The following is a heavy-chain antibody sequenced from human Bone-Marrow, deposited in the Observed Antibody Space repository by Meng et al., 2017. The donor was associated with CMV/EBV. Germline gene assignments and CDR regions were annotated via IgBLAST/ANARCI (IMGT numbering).Heavy chain of an antibody. D-gene: IGHD3-10*01. J-gene: IGHJ6*02. CDR1: GFTFDDYG. CDR2: INWNGGST. V-gene: IGHV3-20*01. Sequence: GESLKISCAASGFTFDDYGMSWVRQAPGKGLEWVSGINWNGGSTGYADSVKGRFTISRDNAKNSLYLQMNSLRAEDTALYHCARVRSPAYGYYYYGMDVWGQGTTVTFSS. CDR3: ARVRSPAYGYYYYGMDV.